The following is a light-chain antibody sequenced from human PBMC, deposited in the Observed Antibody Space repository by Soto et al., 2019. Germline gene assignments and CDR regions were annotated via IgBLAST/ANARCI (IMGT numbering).Light chain of an antibody. CDR3: QQSYSTPPT. CDR1: QSISSY. J-gene: IGKJ2*01. V-gene: IGKV1-39*01. CDR2: AAS. Sequence: DIHMTQSPSSLSASVGDRVTITCRASQSISSYVNWYQQKSGQAPKLLIYAASSLRSGVPSRFSGTGSGTDFTLTITSLQPEDFASYHSQQSYSTPPTFGQGTKLEIK.